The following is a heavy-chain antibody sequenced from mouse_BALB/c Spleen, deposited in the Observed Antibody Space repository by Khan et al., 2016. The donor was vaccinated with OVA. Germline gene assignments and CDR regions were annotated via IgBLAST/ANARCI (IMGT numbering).Heavy chain of an antibody. CDR2: INPRSGYT. CDR3: ARHTAEYAMDY. D-gene: IGHD1-2*01. V-gene: IGHV1-4*01. J-gene: IGHJ4*01. Sequence: QVQLQQSGAELARPGASVKMSCKASGYTFTSHTMHWVKQRPGQGLEWIGYINPRSGYTNYNQKFNDKTTLTADKSSSPAYMQLISLTSADSAVFYCARHTAEYAMDYWVEGNSVTV. CDR1: GYTFTSHT.